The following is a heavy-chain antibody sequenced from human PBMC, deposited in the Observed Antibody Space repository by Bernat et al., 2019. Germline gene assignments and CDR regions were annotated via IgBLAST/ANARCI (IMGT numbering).Heavy chain of an antibody. CDR3: AKGHCDSSDNGFDI. V-gene: IGHV3-30*04. J-gene: IGHJ3*02. CDR2: ISYDGSNK. Sequence: QVQLVESGGGVVQPGRSLRLSCAASGFTFSSYAMHWVRQAPGKGLEWVAVISYDGSNKYHADSVKGRFTISRDNSKNTLYLQMNSLRAEDMAVYYCAKGHCDSSDNGFDIWGQGTMVTVSS. D-gene: IGHD3-22*01. CDR1: GFTFSSYA.